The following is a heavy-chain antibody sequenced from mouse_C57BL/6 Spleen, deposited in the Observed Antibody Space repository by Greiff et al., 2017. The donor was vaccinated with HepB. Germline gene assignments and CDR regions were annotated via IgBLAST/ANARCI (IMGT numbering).Heavy chain of an antibody. D-gene: IGHD6-1*01. J-gene: IGHJ1*03. CDR3: ARRGESSYWYFDV. V-gene: IGHV1-52*01. CDR2: IDPSDSET. CDR1: GYTFTSYW. Sequence: QVQLQQPGAELVRPGSSVKLSCKASGYTFTSYWMHWVKQRPIQGLEWIGNIDPSDSETHYNQKFKDKATLTVDKSSSTAYMQLSSLTSEDSAVYYCARRGESSYWYFDVWGTGTTVTVSS.